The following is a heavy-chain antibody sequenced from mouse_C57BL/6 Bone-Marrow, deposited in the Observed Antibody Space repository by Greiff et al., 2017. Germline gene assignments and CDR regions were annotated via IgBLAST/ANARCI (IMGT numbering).Heavy chain of an antibody. CDR3: TRSLLLRD. D-gene: IGHD1-1*01. CDR1: GYTFTSYW. CDR2: IYPGNSDT. J-gene: IGHJ3*01. V-gene: IGHV1-5*01. Sequence: VQLQQSGPVLARPGASVKMSCKTSGYTFTSYWMHWVKQRPGQGLEWIGAIYPGNSDTSYNQKFKGKAKLTAVTAASTADLDLSSLTNEDSAVYYCTRSLLLRDWGQGTLVTVSA.